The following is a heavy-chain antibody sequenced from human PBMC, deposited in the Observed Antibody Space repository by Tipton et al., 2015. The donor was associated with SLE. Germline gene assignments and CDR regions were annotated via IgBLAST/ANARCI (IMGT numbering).Heavy chain of an antibody. V-gene: IGHV3-21*06. J-gene: IGHJ4*02. D-gene: IGHD2-21*01. Sequence: SLRLSCAASGFTFSTYTMNWVRQAPGKGLEWVSSISSRSTYIDYADSVKGRFTISRDNAKNSLYLQMDSLRAEDTAVYYCARDLRSSAFCGGDCHSRLVYWGQGTLVTVTS. CDR3: ARDLRSSAFCGGDCHSRLVY. CDR2: ISSRSTYI. CDR1: GFTFSTYT.